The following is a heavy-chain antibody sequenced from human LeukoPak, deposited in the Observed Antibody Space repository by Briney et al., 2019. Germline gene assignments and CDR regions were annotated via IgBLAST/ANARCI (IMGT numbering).Heavy chain of an antibody. D-gene: IGHD4-17*01. J-gene: IGHJ4*02. CDR1: GFTVSSNY. CDR3: ARDNGDYSYFDY. V-gene: IGHV3-30*02. Sequence: PEGSLRLSCAASGFTVSSNYMSWVRQAPGKGLEWVAFIRYDEINTYYADSVKGRFTISRDSSKNTLYLQMNSLRAEDTAVYYCARDNGDYSYFDYWGQGTLVTVSS. CDR2: IRYDEINT.